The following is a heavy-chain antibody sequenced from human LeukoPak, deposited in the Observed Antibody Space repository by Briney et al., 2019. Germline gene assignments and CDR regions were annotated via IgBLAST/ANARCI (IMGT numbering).Heavy chain of an antibody. CDR1: GGSFSGYY. V-gene: IGHV4-34*01. D-gene: IGHD6-13*01. CDR2: INHSGST. J-gene: IGHJ4*02. Sequence: SETLSLTCAVYGGSFSGYYWSWIRQPPGKGLEWIGEINHSGSTNYNPSLKSRVTISVDTSKNQFSLKLSSVTAADTAVYYCARVDGGLHSSSWYRLDYWGQGTLVTVSS. CDR3: ARVDGGLHSSSWYRLDY.